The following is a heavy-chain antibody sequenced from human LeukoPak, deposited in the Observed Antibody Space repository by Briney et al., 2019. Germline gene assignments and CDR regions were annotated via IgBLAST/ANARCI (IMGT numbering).Heavy chain of an antibody. CDR1: RYSISSGYY. Sequence: PSETLSLTCSVSRYSISSGYYWAWIRQPPGKGLEWIGSIYHSGSAYYNPSLKSRVTISVDTSKNQFSLKLSSVTAADTAVYYCARPNGYCSSTSCYHWFDPWGQGTLVTVSS. CDR3: ARPNGYCSSTSCYHWFDP. J-gene: IGHJ5*02. V-gene: IGHV4-38-2*02. CDR2: IYHSGSA. D-gene: IGHD2-2*03.